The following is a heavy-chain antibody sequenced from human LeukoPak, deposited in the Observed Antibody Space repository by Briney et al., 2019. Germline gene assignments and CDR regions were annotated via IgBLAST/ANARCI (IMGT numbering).Heavy chain of an antibody. CDR2: FDPEDGET. V-gene: IGHV1-24*01. J-gene: IGHJ4*02. CDR3: AAIWFRASPYYFDY. D-gene: IGHD3-10*01. CDR1: GYTLTELS. Sequence: ASVKVSCKVSGYTLTELSMHWVRQAPGKGLEWMGGFDPEDGETIYAQKFQGRVTMTEDTSTDTAYMELSSLRSEDTAVYYCAAIWFRASPYYFDYWGQGTLVTVSS.